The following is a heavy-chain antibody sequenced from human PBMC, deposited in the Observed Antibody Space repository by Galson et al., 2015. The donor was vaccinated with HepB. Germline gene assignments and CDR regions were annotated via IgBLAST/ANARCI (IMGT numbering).Heavy chain of an antibody. D-gene: IGHD3-3*01. CDR1: GFTFSSYW. V-gene: IGHV3-7*03. CDR3: ARVVGDDFWSGYYSPPYYGMDV. CDR2: IKQDGSEK. Sequence: LRLSCAASGFTFSSYWMSWVRQAPGKGLEWVANIKQDGSEKYYVDSVKGRFTISRDNAKNSLYLQMNSLRAEDTAVYYCARVVGDDFWSGYYSPPYYGMDVWGQGTTVTVSS. J-gene: IGHJ6*02.